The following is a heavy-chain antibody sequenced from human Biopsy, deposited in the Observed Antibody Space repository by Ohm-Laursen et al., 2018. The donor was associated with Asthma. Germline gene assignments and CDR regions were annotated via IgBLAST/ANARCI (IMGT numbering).Heavy chain of an antibody. V-gene: IGHV1-3*04. Sequence: VSVKVSCKPSGYNFISFAIHWVRQAPGQRLEWMGWVNTGNGDTKYSQKFQGRVTITRDTSASTAYMELRSLRSEDTATYCCARTYYDFLTGQVKDVFGVWGQGTMVTVSS. D-gene: IGHD3-9*01. J-gene: IGHJ3*01. CDR3: ARTYYDFLTGQVKDVFGV. CDR1: GYNFISFA. CDR2: VNTGNGDT.